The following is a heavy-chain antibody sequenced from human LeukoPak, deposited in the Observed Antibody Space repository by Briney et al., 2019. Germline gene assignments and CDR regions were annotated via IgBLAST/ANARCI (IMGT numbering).Heavy chain of an antibody. Sequence: GGSLRLSCAASGFTFNTYAMHWVRQAPGKGLEWVAVIAYDGNNKYYADSVKGRFTVSRDNSRHTLYLQMNSLRPEDTALYCCARDENWGSTHYWGQGTPVTVSS. CDR2: IAYDGNNK. V-gene: IGHV3-30-3*01. J-gene: IGHJ4*02. D-gene: IGHD7-27*01. CDR1: GFTFNTYA. CDR3: ARDENWGSTHY.